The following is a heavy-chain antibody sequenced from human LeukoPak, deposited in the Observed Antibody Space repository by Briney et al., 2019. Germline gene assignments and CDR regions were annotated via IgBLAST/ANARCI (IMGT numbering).Heavy chain of an antibody. CDR2: IKSDGSST. V-gene: IGHV3-74*01. CDR1: GFTFSSYW. CDR3: ARRGAVTYAFDI. Sequence: GGSLRLCCAASGFTFSSYWMYWVRQAPGKGLVWVSRIKSDGSSTSYADSVKGRFTISRDNAKNTLYLQMNSLRAEDTAVYYCARRGAVTYAFDIWGQGTMVTVSS. J-gene: IGHJ3*02. D-gene: IGHD4-17*01.